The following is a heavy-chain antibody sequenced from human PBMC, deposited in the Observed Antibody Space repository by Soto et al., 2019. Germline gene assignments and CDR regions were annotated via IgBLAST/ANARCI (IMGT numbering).Heavy chain of an antibody. CDR2: LSGTGGST. CDR1: GLTFSDYY. J-gene: IGHJ4*02. V-gene: IGHV3-23*01. Sequence: GESLKISCAASGLTFSDYYMSWIRQAPGKGLEWVSALSGTGGSTYYADSVKGRFTISRDKSKNTLYLQMNSLRVEDTAIYYCAKGHCSGGSCHFDYWGQGTLVTVSS. CDR3: AKGHCSGGSCHFDY. D-gene: IGHD2-15*01.